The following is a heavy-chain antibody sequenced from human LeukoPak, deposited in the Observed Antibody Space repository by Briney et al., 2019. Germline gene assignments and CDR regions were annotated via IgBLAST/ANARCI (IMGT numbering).Heavy chain of an antibody. D-gene: IGHD5-12*01. CDR2: ISGSGTTI. V-gene: IGHV3-48*03. CDR1: GFSFSDYE. Sequence: PGGSLRLSCAASGFSFSDYEMSWVRQAPGKGLEWVSYISGSGTTIYVADSVKGRFTISRDNAKNLLYLQMNNLRAEDTAVYYCARDWDSGSAYWYFDLWGRGTLVTVSS. CDR3: ARDWDSGSAYWYFDL. J-gene: IGHJ2*01.